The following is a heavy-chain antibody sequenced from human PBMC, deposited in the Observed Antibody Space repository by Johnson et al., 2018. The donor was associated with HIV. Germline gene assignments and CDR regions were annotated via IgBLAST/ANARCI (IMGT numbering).Heavy chain of an antibody. CDR1: GFTFSSYA. CDR3: ARGPLIVGASHAFDI. Sequence: VQLVESGGGLVQPGGSLRLSCAASGFTFSSYAMSWVRQAPGKGLEWVSAIGTAGDTYYPGSVKGRFTISRENAKNSLYLQMNSLRAGAPAVYYCARGPLIVGASHAFDIWGQGTMVTVSS. CDR2: IGTAGDT. D-gene: IGHD1-26*01. V-gene: IGHV3-13*01. J-gene: IGHJ3*02.